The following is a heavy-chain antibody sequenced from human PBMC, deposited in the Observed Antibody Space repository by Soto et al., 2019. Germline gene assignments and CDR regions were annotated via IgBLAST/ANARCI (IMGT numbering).Heavy chain of an antibody. J-gene: IGHJ5*02. Sequence: GGSLRPSCAASGVLISANAMSWVRQAPGGGLEWVSTISGSAGVAFYADSVRGRFIISRDISKNTLYLQLSTLRADDMARYYCVKGSVWTWFDPWGQGILVTVYS. V-gene: IGHV3-23*01. CDR2: ISGSAGVA. D-gene: IGHD2-21*01. CDR1: GVLISANA. CDR3: VKGSVWTWFDP.